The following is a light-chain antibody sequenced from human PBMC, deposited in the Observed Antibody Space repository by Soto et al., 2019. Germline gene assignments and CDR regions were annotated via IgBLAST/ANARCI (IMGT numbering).Light chain of an antibody. V-gene: IGKV1-5*03. CDR1: QSVDVW. CDR3: QHYTASPPWT. CDR2: KAS. J-gene: IGKJ1*01. Sequence: DIQMTQSPSTLSASVGDRVTITCRASQSVDVWLAWFQQKPGKAPKVLIHKASSLDSGVPSRFSRSGSGTEITLTIIRRQPDEFSSYYCQHYTASPPWTVGQRTKVDIK.